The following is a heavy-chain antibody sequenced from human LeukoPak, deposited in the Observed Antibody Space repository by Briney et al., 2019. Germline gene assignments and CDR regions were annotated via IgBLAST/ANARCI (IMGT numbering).Heavy chain of an antibody. D-gene: IGHD6-19*01. CDR2: ISAYNGNT. CDR1: GYTFTSYG. V-gene: IGHV1-18*01. CDR3: APAVADYFDY. Sequence: GASVKVSCKASGYTFTSYGVSWVRQAPGQGLEWMGWISAYNGNTNYAQKLQGRVTMTTDTSTSTAYMELRSLRADDTAVYYCAPAVADYFDYWGQGTLVTVSS. J-gene: IGHJ4*02.